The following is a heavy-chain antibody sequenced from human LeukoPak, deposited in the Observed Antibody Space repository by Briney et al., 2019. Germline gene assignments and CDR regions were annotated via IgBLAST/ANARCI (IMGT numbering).Heavy chain of an antibody. CDR2: TNSDGSTT. J-gene: IGHJ3*02. Sequence: GGSLRLSCAASGFTFSSFWMHWVRQAPGKGLVWVSHTNSDGSTTDYADSVRGRFTISRDNAKNTLYLQMNSLRAEDTAVYYCARSPYYDEPRDAFDIWGQGTMVTVSS. D-gene: IGHD3-22*01. CDR3: ARSPYYDEPRDAFDI. CDR1: GFTFSSFW. V-gene: IGHV3-74*01.